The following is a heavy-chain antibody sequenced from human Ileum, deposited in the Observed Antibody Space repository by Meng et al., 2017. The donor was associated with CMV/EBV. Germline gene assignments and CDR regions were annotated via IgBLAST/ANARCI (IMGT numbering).Heavy chain of an antibody. CDR2: IKTKTDGGTT. CDR3: TTWGYCSSTTCSVPSYV. J-gene: IGHJ6*02. CDR1: GFTFSVAW. D-gene: IGHD2-2*01. Sequence: GESLKISCAASGFTFSVAWMSWVRQAPGKGLEWVGRIKTKTDGGTTDYAAPVKGRFTISREDSKNTLYLQMNSLITEDTAVYFCTTWGYCSSTTCSVPSYVWGQGTTVTVSS. V-gene: IGHV3-15*01.